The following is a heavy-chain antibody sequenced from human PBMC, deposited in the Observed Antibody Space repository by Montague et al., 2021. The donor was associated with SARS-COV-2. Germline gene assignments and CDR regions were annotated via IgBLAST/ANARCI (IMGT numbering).Heavy chain of an antibody. CDR2: IWYDGSNK. CDR3: ARDLVGATYFDY. D-gene: IGHD1-26*01. J-gene: IGHJ4*02. Sequence: SLRLSCAASGFTFSSYGMHWVRQAPGKGLEWVAVIWYDGSNKYYADSVKGRFTISRDNSKNTLYLQMNSLRAEDTAVYYCARDLVGATYFDYWGQGTLVTASS. V-gene: IGHV3-33*01. CDR1: GFTFSSYG.